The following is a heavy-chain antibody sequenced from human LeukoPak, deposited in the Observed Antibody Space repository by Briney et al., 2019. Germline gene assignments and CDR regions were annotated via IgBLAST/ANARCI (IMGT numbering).Heavy chain of an antibody. Sequence: ASVKVSCKASGYTFTGYYMHWVRQAPGQGLEWMGWINPNSGGTNYAQKFQGRVTMTRDTSISTAYMELSRLRSDDTAVYYCARDGFTMVRGVKGLGYWGQGTLVTVSS. CDR1: GYTFTGYY. CDR3: ARDGFTMVRGVKGLGY. V-gene: IGHV1-2*02. CDR2: INPNSGGT. J-gene: IGHJ4*02. D-gene: IGHD3-10*01.